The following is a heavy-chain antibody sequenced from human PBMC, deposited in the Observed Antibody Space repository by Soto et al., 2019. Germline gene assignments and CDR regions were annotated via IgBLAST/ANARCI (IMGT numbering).Heavy chain of an antibody. CDR2: IDPSDSYT. CDR3: ARKEQWLVNSYFDY. D-gene: IGHD6-19*01. V-gene: IGHV5-10-1*01. CDR1: GYSFTSYW. Sequence: RKIACNGSGYSFTSYWISCVRQMPGKGLEWMGRIDPSDSYTNYSPSFQGHVTISADKSISTAYLQWSSLKASDTAMYYCARKEQWLVNSYFDYWGQGTPVTVYS. J-gene: IGHJ4*02.